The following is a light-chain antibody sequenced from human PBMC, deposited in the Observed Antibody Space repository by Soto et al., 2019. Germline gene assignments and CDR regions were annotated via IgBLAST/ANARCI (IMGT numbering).Light chain of an antibody. CDR3: QQYNSRSWT. J-gene: IGKJ1*01. V-gene: IGKV1-5*01. CDR2: DAS. Sequence: DIQMTQSPSTVSASVLDRVTITCRASQSIGNWLAWYQQKPGEAPNLLIYDASNLESGVPSRFSGSGFGTEFTLTISSMQPDDFATYYCQQYNSRSWTFGQGTKVDIK. CDR1: QSIGNW.